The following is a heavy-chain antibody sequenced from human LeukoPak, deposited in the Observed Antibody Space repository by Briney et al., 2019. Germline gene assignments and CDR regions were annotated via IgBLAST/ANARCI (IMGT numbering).Heavy chain of an antibody. CDR1: GFTVSSNS. CDR3: ASSSWSRSNWFDP. J-gene: IGHJ5*02. Sequence: PGGSLRLSCAASGFTVSSNSMTWVRQAPGKGLEWVSVIYSGGTTYYAASVKGRFTISRDNSKNTLYLQMNSLRLEDTAVYYCASSSWSRSNWFDPWGQGTLVTVSS. D-gene: IGHD6-13*01. V-gene: IGHV3-66*02. CDR2: IYSGGTT.